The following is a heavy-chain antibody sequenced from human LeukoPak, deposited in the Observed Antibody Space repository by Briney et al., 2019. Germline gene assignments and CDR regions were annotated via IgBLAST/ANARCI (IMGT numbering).Heavy chain of an antibody. Sequence: GGSLRLSCVVSGFTFSESWMSWVRQAPGKGLGWVASLNLDGSDRYYVDSVKGRFTTSRDKNSLFLQMNSVRAEDSAVYYCVGWGISGITNHWGQGTLVTVSS. CDR1: GFTFSESW. D-gene: IGHD1-7*01. V-gene: IGHV3-7*01. CDR2: LNLDGSDR. CDR3: VGWGISGITNH. J-gene: IGHJ4*02.